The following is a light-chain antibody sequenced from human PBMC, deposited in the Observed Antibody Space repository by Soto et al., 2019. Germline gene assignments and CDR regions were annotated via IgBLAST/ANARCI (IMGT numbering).Light chain of an antibody. J-gene: IGKJ5*01. CDR2: GAS. V-gene: IGKV3-15*01. CDR3: QQYNNWPPT. Sequence: EIVMTQSPATLSVSPGERATLSCRASQSVTSNLAWYQQKPGQAPRLLIYGASTRATGIPARFSGSGSGTEFTLTISSLQSEEFAVYYCQQYNNWPPTFGQGTRLEMK. CDR1: QSVTSN.